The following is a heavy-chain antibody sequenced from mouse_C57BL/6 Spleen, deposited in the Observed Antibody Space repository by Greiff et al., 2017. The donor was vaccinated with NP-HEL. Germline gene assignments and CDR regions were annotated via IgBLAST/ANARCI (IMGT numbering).Heavy chain of an antibody. CDR3: TRDYDYDYAMDY. Sequence: QVQLQQSGAELVRPGASVTLSCKASGYTFTDYEMHWVKQTPVHGLGWIGAIDPETGGTAYNQKFKGKAILTADKSSSTAYMELRSLTSEDSAVYYCTRDYDYDYAMDYWGQGTSVTVSS. V-gene: IGHV1-15*01. CDR1: GYTFTDYE. D-gene: IGHD2-4*01. CDR2: IDPETGGT. J-gene: IGHJ4*01.